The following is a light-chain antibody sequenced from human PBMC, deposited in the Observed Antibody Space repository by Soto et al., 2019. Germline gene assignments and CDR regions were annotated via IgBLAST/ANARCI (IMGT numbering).Light chain of an antibody. V-gene: IGLV2-14*03. Sequence: QSALTQPASVSGSPGQSITISCTGTSSDVGRYKLVSWYQQHPGKAPKLMIYDVTNRPSGVSNRFSGSKSGNTASLTISGLQAEDEADYYCGSYTTSRTLIFGGGTNLTVL. J-gene: IGLJ2*01. CDR2: DVT. CDR1: SSDVGRYKL. CDR3: GSYTTSRTLI.